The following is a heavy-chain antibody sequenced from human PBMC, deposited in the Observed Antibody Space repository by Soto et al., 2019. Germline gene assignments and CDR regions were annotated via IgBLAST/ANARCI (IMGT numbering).Heavy chain of an antibody. V-gene: IGHV3-9*01. D-gene: IGHD6-13*01. CDR1: GFTFSSYA. Sequence: GGSLRLSCAASGFTFSSYAMTWVRQAPGKGLEWVSLISGNSGSVDYADSVKGRFTISRDNAKNSLYLQMNSLRAEDTALYYCAKDMRYSSSWSVFDYWGQGTLVTVSS. CDR3: AKDMRYSSSWSVFDY. CDR2: ISGNSGSV. J-gene: IGHJ4*02.